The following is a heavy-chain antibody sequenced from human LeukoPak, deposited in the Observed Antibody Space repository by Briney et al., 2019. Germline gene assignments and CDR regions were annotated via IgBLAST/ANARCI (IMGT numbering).Heavy chain of an antibody. CDR1: GFTFSSYA. Sequence: GGSLRLSCAASGFTFSSYAMSWVRQAPEVGLEWVAAISGSGGTKYYADSVKGRFTISRDNSKNTLYLEMNSLRAEDTVVYYCAKDVYYDSSGYFASWGQGILVTVSS. CDR3: AKDVYYDSSGYFAS. D-gene: IGHD3-22*01. CDR2: ISGSGGTK. V-gene: IGHV3-23*01. J-gene: IGHJ4*02.